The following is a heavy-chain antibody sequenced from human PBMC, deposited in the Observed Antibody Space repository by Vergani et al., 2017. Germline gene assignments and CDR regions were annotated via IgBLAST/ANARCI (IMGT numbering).Heavy chain of an antibody. J-gene: IGHJ4*02. Sequence: QVQLVQSAAEVKKPGASVRVSCKASDYTFTNYGISWVRQAPGQGLEWMGWISAYNGDTNYAQKLHGRVTMTTDASTSTAYMELRSLRSDDTAVYYCARARAGRQWLAASGFDSWGQGTLVTVSS. V-gene: IGHV1-18*01. CDR1: DYTFTNYG. CDR3: ARARAGRQWLAASGFDS. CDR2: ISAYNGDT. D-gene: IGHD6-19*01.